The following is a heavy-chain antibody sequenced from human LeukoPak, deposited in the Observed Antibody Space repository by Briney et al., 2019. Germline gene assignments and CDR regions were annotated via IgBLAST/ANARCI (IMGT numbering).Heavy chain of an antibody. CDR2: ISSSSSYI. Sequence: GGSLRLSCAASGFTFSSFSMNWVRQAPGQGLEWVSSISSSSSYIYYADSVKGRFTISRDNAKNSLYLQMNSLRAEDTAVYYCARDSNGGNSEGSLDYWGQGTLVTVSS. J-gene: IGHJ4*02. V-gene: IGHV3-21*01. D-gene: IGHD4-23*01. CDR3: ARDSNGGNSEGSLDY. CDR1: GFTFSSFS.